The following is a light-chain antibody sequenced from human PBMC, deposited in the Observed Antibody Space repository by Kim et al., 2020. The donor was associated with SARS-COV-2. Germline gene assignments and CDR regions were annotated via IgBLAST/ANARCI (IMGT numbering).Light chain of an antibody. J-gene: IGLJ2*01. V-gene: IGLV3-19*01. CDR2: GKN. CDR1: SLRSYY. Sequence: SSELTQDPAMSVALGQTVTITCQGDSLRSYYASWYQQKPGQAPVVVIYGKNNRLSGIPDRFSGSRSGNTASSTITGAQAEDEADYHCASRDSTTNRLLFGGGTRLTVL. CDR3: ASRDSTTNRLL.